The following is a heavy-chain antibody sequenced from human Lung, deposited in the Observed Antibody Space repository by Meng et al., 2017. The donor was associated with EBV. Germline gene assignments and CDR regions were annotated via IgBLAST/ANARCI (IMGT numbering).Heavy chain of an antibody. CDR2: IIPILGIA. CDR3: ASSIFRVVIISPLGY. CDR1: GGTFSSYT. Sequence: QVQLVESGAGVKKPWSSVKVSCKASGGTFSSYTISWVRQAPGQGLEWMGRIIPILGIANYAQKFQGRVTITADKSTSTAYMELSSLRSEDTAVYYCASSIFRVVIISPLGYWGQGTLVTVSS. J-gene: IGHJ4*02. V-gene: IGHV1-69*02. D-gene: IGHD3-3*01.